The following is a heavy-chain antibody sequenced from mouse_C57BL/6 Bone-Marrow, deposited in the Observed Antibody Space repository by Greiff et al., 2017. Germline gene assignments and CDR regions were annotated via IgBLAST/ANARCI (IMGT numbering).Heavy chain of an antibody. D-gene: IGHD6-1*01. V-gene: IGHV1-18*01. J-gene: IGHJ3*01. Sequence: EVQLQQSGPELVKPGASVKIPCKASGYTFTDYNMDWVKQSHGKSLEWIGDINPNNGGTIYNQKFKGKATLTVDKSSSTAYMELRSLTSEDTAVYYCARLDLAGLESWFAYWGQGTLVTVSA. CDR3: ARLDLAGLESWFAY. CDR1: GYTFTDYN. CDR2: INPNNGGT.